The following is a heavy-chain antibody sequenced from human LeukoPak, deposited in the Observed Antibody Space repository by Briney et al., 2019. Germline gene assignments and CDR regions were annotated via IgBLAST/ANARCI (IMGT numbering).Heavy chain of an antibody. Sequence: GGSLRLSRAASGLTFSNYAMSWVRQAPGKGLEWVSAISGGSTYYADSVKGRFNISRDNPKITLYLQMNSLRAEDTAVYYCAKLGIAVAGGDAFDIWGQGTMVTVSS. CDR1: GLTFSNYA. CDR3: AKLGIAVAGGDAFDI. D-gene: IGHD6-19*01. CDR2: ISGGST. V-gene: IGHV3-23*01. J-gene: IGHJ3*02.